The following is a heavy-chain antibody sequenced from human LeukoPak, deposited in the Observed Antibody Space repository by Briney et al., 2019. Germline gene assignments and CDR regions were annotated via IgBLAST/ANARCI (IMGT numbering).Heavy chain of an antibody. J-gene: IGHJ6*02. Sequence: PGGSLRLSCAASGFTFSRYAMSWVRQAPGKGLEWVSGISDSGGSTYYADSVKGRFTISRDNSKNTLYLQMNSLRAEDTAVYYCARDVFGQQLVNYYYYYGMDVWGQGTTVTVSS. D-gene: IGHD6-13*01. CDR3: ARDVFGQQLVNYYYYYGMDV. V-gene: IGHV3-23*01. CDR1: GFTFSRYA. CDR2: ISDSGGST.